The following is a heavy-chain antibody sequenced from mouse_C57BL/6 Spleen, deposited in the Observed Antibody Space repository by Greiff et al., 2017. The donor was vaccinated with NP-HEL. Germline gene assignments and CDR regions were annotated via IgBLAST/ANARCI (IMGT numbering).Heavy chain of an antibody. Sequence: QVQLKQSGAELVRPGASVKLSCKASGYTFTDYYINWVKQRPGQGLEWIARIYPGSGNTYYNEKFKGKATLTAEKSSSTAYMQLSSLTSEDSAVYFCASSSGSPYYFDYWGQGTTLTVSS. CDR2: IYPGSGNT. CDR1: GYTFTDYY. CDR3: ASSSGSPYYFDY. V-gene: IGHV1-76*01. J-gene: IGHJ2*01. D-gene: IGHD1-3*01.